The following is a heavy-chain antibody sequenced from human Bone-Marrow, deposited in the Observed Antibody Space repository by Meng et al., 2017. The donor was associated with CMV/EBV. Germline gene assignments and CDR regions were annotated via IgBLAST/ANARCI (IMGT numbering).Heavy chain of an antibody. J-gene: IGHJ4*02. CDR1: GFTFSDYT. D-gene: IGHD2-21*02. Sequence: GGSLRLSCVASGFTFSDYTMTWVRQAPGKGLEWVSRIRGNGGSAAYADSVQGRFTISRDNSQNSLYLQMNSLRGEDTALYYCARGAASGVTAPDSCGQGTLVTVSS. V-gene: IGHV3-23*01. CDR3: ARGAASGVTAPDS. CDR2: IRGNGGSA.